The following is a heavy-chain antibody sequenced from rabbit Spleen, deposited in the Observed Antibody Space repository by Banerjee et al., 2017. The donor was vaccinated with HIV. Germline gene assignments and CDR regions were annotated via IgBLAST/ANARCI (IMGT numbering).Heavy chain of an antibody. CDR3: ARGSATMTMVIIGYYFNL. CDR2: IEPIFGST. V-gene: IGHV1S47*01. Sequence: QEQLVESGGGLVQPGGSLKLSCKASGFDFSSYGVSWVRQAPGKGLEWIGYIEPIFGSTYYASWVNGRFTISSHNAQNTLYLQLNRLTAADTAIYFCARGSATMTMVIIGYYFNLWGPGTLVTVS. D-gene: IGHD2-1*01. CDR1: GFDFSSYG. J-gene: IGHJ4*01.